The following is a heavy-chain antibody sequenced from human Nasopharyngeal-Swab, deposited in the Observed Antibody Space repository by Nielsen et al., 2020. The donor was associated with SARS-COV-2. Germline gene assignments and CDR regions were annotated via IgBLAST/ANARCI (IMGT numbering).Heavy chain of an antibody. Sequence: GESLKISCAASGFTFSSYGMHWVRQAPGKGPEWVAVISYDGSNKYYADSVKGRFTISRDNSKNTLYLQMNSLRAEDTAVYFCAKDKRYSTNHYVMDNWGQGTLVTVAS. CDR1: GFTFSSYG. J-gene: IGHJ4*02. V-gene: IGHV3-30*18. CDR3: AKDKRYSTNHYVMDN. CDR2: ISYDGSNK. D-gene: IGHD5-12*01.